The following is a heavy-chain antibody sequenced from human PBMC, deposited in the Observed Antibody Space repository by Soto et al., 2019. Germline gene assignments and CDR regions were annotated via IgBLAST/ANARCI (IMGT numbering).Heavy chain of an antibody. CDR3: ARGDMNYYYYYMDV. Sequence: SETPSLTCTVSGGSLRGYYRSWVRQPPGKGLEWIGYIYYSGSTNYNPSLKSRVTISVDTSKNQFSLKLSSVTAADTAVYYCARGDMNYYYYYMDVWGKGTTVTVSS. CDR2: IYYSGST. V-gene: IGHV4-59*01. CDR1: GGSLRGYY. J-gene: IGHJ6*03.